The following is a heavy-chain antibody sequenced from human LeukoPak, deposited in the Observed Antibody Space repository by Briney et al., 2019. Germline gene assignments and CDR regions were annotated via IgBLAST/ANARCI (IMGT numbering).Heavy chain of an antibody. D-gene: IGHD3-3*01. CDR3: AKGPEYYDFWSGYYLILVDY. CDR2: ISGSGGST. J-gene: IGHJ4*02. Sequence: GGSLRLSCAASGFTFSSYAMSWVRQAPGKGLEWVSSISGSGGSTYYADSVKGRFTISRDNSKNTLYLQMNSLRAEDTAVYYCAKGPEYYDFWSGYYLILVDYWGQGTLVTVSS. V-gene: IGHV3-23*01. CDR1: GFTFSSYA.